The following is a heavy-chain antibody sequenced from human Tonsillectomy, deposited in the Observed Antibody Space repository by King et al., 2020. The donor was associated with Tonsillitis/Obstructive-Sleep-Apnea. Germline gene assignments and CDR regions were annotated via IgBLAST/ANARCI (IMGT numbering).Heavy chain of an antibody. Sequence: VQLVESGGGLVQPGGSLRLSCAASGFTFSTSAMGWVRQAPGKGLEWVSAISGSGGRTYYADSVKGRFTIFRDNSKNTLYLKMNSLRADDTAVYYCAKVRYYFDSSGYYSGYDYWGQGTLVTVSS. J-gene: IGHJ4*02. CDR1: GFTFSTSA. CDR2: ISGSGGRT. D-gene: IGHD3-22*01. CDR3: AKVRYYFDSSGYYSGYDY. V-gene: IGHV3-23*04.